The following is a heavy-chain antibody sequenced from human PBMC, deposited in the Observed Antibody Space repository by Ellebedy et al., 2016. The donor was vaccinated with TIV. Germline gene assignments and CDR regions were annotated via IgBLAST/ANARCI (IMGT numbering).Heavy chain of an antibody. CDR3: ARRGYCSSTSCPGNAFDI. D-gene: IGHD2-2*01. V-gene: IGHV1-69*06. J-gene: IGHJ3*02. CDR1: GGTFSSYA. CDR2: IIPIFGTA. Sequence: SVKVSCXASGGTFSSYAISWVRQAPGQGLEWMGGIIPIFGTANYAQKFQGRVTITADKSTSTAYMELSSLRSEDTAVYYCARRGYCSSTSCPGNAFDIWGQGTMVTVSS.